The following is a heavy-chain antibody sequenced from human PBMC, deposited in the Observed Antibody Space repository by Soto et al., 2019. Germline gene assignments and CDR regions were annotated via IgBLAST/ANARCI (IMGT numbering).Heavy chain of an antibody. CDR3: ARDASYYSLWSGYYPSRNVMGV. Sequence: QVQVVESGGGVVQPGRSLRLSCAASGFTFSSFGMHWVRQAPGKGLEWVSLIWYDGSKKSYGDSVKGRFTISRDYSRNTVYLERNRLRADDTSVYYCARDASYYSLWSGYYPSRNVMGVWGQGTTVTVSS. CDR2: IWYDGSKK. CDR1: GFTFSSFG. D-gene: IGHD3-3*01. V-gene: IGHV3-33*01. J-gene: IGHJ6*02.